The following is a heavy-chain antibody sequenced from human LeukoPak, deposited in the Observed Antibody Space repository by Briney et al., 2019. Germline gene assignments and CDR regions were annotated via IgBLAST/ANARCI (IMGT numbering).Heavy chain of an antibody. CDR1: GYTLTELS. Sequence: ASVKVSCKVSGYTLTELSMHWVRQAPGKGLEWMGGFDPEDGETIYAQKFQGRVTMTEDTSTDTAYMELSSLRSEDTAVYYCATDPSGSSYSDYWGQGTLVTVSS. D-gene: IGHD1-26*01. CDR2: FDPEDGET. CDR3: ATDPSGSSYSDY. J-gene: IGHJ4*02. V-gene: IGHV1-24*01.